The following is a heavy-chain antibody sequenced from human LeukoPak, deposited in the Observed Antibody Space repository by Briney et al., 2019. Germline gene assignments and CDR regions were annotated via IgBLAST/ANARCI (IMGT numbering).Heavy chain of an antibody. Sequence: GGSLRLSCSASGFTFSSFSMYWVRQDPGKGLQYVSAVSGNGDTTYYADSVKGRFTISRDNSKNTLFLQMTSLRDDDTAMYYCVKDRAGSSWYGGFDIWGRGTMVTV. V-gene: IGHV3-64D*06. J-gene: IGHJ3*02. D-gene: IGHD6-13*01. CDR3: VKDRAGSSWYGGFDI. CDR2: VSGNGDTT. CDR1: GFTFSSFS.